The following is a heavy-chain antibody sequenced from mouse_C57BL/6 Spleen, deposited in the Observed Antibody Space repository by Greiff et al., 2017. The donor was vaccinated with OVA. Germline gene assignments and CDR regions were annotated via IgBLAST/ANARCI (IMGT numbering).Heavy chain of an antibody. D-gene: IGHD2-4*01. J-gene: IGHJ2*01. CDR1: GYTFTDYN. V-gene: IGHV1-18*01. CDR3: ARRGIYYDYDGYYFDY. Sequence: EVQLVESGPELVKPGASVKIPCKASGYTFTDYNMDWVKQSHGKSLEWIGDINPNNGGTIYNQKFTGKATLTVDKSSSTAYMELRILTSEDTAVYYCARRGIYYDYDGYYFDYWGQGTTLTVSS. CDR2: INPNNGGT.